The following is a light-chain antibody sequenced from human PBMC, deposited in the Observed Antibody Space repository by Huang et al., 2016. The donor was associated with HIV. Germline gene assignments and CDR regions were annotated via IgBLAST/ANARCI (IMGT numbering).Light chain of an antibody. CDR3: LQYYSVPQT. CDR2: WST. J-gene: IGKJ1*01. CDR1: QTFLYSLNKKNY. V-gene: IGKV4-1*01. Sequence: DIVMTQSPDSLAVSPGERATINCKSSQTFLYSLNKKNYLAWFQQKPGRPPKLLIYWSTTRESGVPDRFSGSGSVTDFPLTINNLQAEDVAVYFCLQYYSVPQTFGHGTKVEIK.